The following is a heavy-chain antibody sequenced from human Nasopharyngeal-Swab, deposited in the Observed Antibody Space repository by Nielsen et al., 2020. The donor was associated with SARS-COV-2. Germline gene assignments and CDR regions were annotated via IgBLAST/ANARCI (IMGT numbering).Heavy chain of an antibody. Sequence: GGSLRLSCKGSGSSFTSYWIGWVRQMPGKGLEWMGIIYPGDSDTRYSPSFQGQVTISADKSISTAYLQWSSLKASDTAMYYCARHEVGARGAFDIWGQGTMVTVSS. J-gene: IGHJ3*02. CDR2: IYPGDSDT. CDR1: GSSFTSYW. V-gene: IGHV5-51*01. CDR3: ARHEVGARGAFDI. D-gene: IGHD1-26*01.